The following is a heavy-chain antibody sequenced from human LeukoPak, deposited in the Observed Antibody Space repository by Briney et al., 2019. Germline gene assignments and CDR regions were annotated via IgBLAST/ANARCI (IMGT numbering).Heavy chain of an antibody. Sequence: GGSLRLSFAASGFPFSSYAMSWVRQAPGKGLEWVSAIIGSGGSTYYSDSVKGRFTISRDNSKNTLYLQMNSLRAEDTAVYYCAKDLRVWPYNYWGQGTLVTVSS. CDR3: AKDLRVWPYNY. J-gene: IGHJ4*02. CDR2: IIGSGGST. D-gene: IGHD1-1*01. CDR1: GFPFSSYA. V-gene: IGHV3-23*01.